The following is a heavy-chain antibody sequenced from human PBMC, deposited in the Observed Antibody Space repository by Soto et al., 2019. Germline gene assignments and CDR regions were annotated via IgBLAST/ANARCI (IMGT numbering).Heavy chain of an antibody. J-gene: IGHJ5*02. CDR2: INGGNGNT. D-gene: IGHD3-3*01. V-gene: IGHV1-3*05. Sequence: QVQLVQSGAEEKKPGASVKVSCKASGYTFASYAMHWVRQAPGQRLEWMGWINGGNGNTKYSQKFQGRVTITRDTSASTAYMELSSLRSEDTAVYYCARDFGGFDPWGQGTLVTVSS. CDR3: ARDFGGFDP. CDR1: GYTFASYA.